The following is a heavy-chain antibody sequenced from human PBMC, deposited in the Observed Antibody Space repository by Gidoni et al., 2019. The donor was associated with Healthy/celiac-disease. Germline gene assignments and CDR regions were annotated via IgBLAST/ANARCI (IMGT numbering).Heavy chain of an antibody. V-gene: IGHV4-39*07. J-gene: IGHJ5*02. CDR3: ARYYGETGWFDP. Sequence: QLQLQESGPGLVKPSETLSLTCTVSGGSISSSSYYWGWIRQPPGKGLEWIGSIYYSGSTYYNPSLKSRVTISVDTSKNQFSLKLSSVTAADTAVYYCARYYGETGWFDPWGQGTLVTVSS. CDR2: IYYSGST. D-gene: IGHD4-17*01. CDR1: GGSISSSSYY.